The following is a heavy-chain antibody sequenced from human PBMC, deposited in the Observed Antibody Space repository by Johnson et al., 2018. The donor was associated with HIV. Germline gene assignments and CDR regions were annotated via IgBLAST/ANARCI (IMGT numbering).Heavy chain of an antibody. CDR2: IYSGGST. J-gene: IGHJ3*02. V-gene: IGHV3-NL1*01. Sequence: QVQLVESGGGVVQPGRSLRLSCAASGFTFSSYGMHWVRQAPGKGLEWVSVIYSGGSTYYADSVKGRFTISRDNSKNTLYLQMNSLGAEDTAVYYCAKVDTYVGATTRLTGAFDIWGQGTMVTVSS. CDR1: GFTFSSYG. D-gene: IGHD1-26*01. CDR3: AKVDTYVGATTRLTGAFDI.